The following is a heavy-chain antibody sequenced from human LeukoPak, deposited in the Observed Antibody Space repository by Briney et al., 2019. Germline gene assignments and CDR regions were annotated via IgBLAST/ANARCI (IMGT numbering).Heavy chain of an antibody. D-gene: IGHD3-22*01. Sequence: GGSLRLSCAASGFTFSGYTMNWVRQAPGRGLEWVSSISSSSYIYYADSVKGRFTISRDNAKNSLFLQVNSLRAEDTAVYYCARDGVYYDSSGLDYWGQGTLVTVSS. CDR3: ARDGVYYDSSGLDY. J-gene: IGHJ4*02. CDR1: GFTFSGYT. V-gene: IGHV3-21*01. CDR2: ISSSSYI.